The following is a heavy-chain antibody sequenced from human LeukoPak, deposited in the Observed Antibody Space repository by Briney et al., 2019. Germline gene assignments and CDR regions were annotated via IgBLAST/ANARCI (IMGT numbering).Heavy chain of an antibody. J-gene: IGHJ3*02. CDR1: GFTFSSYS. CDR3: ARHRSGGSQDDAFDI. D-gene: IGHD2-15*01. Sequence: GGSLRLSCAASGFTFSSYSMNWVRQAPGKGLEWVSSISSSSSNIYYADSVKGRFTISRDNAKNSLYLQMNSLRAEDTAVYYCARHRSGGSQDDAFDIWGQGTMVTVSS. V-gene: IGHV3-21*01. CDR2: ISSSSSNI.